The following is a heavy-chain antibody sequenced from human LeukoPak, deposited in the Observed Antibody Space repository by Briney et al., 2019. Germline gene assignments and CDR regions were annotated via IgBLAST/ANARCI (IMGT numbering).Heavy chain of an antibody. Sequence: GRSLRLSCAASGFTFSSYGMHWVRQAPGKGLEWVAVISYDGSNKYYADSVKGRSTISRDNSKNTLYLQMNSLRAEDTAVYYCAKDRYCSGGSCNLYYYYYGMDVWGQGTTVTVSS. CDR1: GFTFSSYG. J-gene: IGHJ6*02. CDR2: ISYDGSNK. D-gene: IGHD2-15*01. V-gene: IGHV3-30*18. CDR3: AKDRYCSGGSCNLYYYYYGMDV.